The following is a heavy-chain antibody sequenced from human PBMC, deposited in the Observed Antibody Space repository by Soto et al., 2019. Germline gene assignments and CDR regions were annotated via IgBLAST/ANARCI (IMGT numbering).Heavy chain of an antibody. CDR3: AKDWGSSGWYNWFDP. D-gene: IGHD6-13*01. J-gene: IGHJ5*02. CDR1: GFTFSTSG. CDR2: ISHDGGVT. Sequence: QVQLVESGGGVVQPGTSLRLSCAASGFTFSTSGMHWVRQAPGKGLEWVAMISHDGGVTYYTDSVQGRFTISRDTPKNTLHLQMNSLRDEDTAIYYCAKDWGSSGWYNWFDPWGQGTRVTVSS. V-gene: IGHV3-30*18.